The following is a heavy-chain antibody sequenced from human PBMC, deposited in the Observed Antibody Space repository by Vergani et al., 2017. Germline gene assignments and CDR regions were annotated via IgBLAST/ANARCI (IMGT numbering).Heavy chain of an antibody. D-gene: IGHD3-22*01. V-gene: IGHV1-2*02. Sequence: QVQLVQSGAEVKKPGASVKVSCKASGYTFTGYYMHWVRQAPGQGLEWMGWINPNSGGTNYAQKFQGRVTMTRDTSISTAYMELSRLRSDDTAVYYCARTYYYDSSGYELDYWGQGTLVTVSS. CDR2: INPNSGGT. J-gene: IGHJ4*02. CDR3: ARTYYYDSSGYELDY. CDR1: GYTFTGYY.